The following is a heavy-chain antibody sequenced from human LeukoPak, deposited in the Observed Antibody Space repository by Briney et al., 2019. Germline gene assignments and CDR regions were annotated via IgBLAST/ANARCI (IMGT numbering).Heavy chain of an antibody. Sequence: GRSLRLSCAASGFTFSSYGMHWVRQAPGKGLEWVAVIWYDGSNKYYADSVKGRFTISRDNSKNTLYLQMNSLRAEDTAVYYCARAVFEEKYRSSWYYYYGMDVWGKGTTVTVSS. CDR1: GFTFSSYG. D-gene: IGHD6-13*01. CDR2: IWYDGSNK. J-gene: IGHJ6*04. V-gene: IGHV3-33*01. CDR3: ARAVFEEKYRSSWYYYYGMDV.